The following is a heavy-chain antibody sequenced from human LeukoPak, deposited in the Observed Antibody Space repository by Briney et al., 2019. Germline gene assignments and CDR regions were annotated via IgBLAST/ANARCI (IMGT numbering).Heavy chain of an antibody. Sequence: SETLSLTCTVSSGSISTSNYYWGWVRQPPGKALEWIGNIFYTGSTYYSPSLKSRVTISLDTSRNQLSLRLNSVTATDTAVYYCARGVEDWNYVAYWGPGTLVTVSS. CDR2: IFYTGST. D-gene: IGHD3/OR15-3a*01. V-gene: IGHV4-39*07. CDR1: SGSISTSNYY. CDR3: ARGVEDWNYVAY. J-gene: IGHJ4*02.